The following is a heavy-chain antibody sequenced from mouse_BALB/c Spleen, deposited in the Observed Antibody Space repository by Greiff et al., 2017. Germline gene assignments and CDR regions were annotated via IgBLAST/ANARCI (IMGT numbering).Heavy chain of an antibody. CDR3: ARDGYYSY. Sequence: QVQLQQPGAELVKPGTSVKLSCKASGYNFTSYWINWVKLRPGQGLEWIGDIYPGSGSTNYNEKFKSKATLTVDTSSSTAYMQLSSLASEDSALYYCARDGYYSYWGQGTTLTVSS. V-gene: IGHV1-55*01. D-gene: IGHD2-3*01. CDR1: GYNFTSYW. CDR2: IYPGSGST. J-gene: IGHJ2*01.